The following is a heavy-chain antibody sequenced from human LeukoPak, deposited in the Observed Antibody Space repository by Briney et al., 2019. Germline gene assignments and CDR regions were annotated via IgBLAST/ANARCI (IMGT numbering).Heavy chain of an antibody. CDR3: ARGNAYYGDCFDY. J-gene: IGHJ4*02. Sequence: PGGSLRLSCAASGFTFSSYSMNWVRQAPGKGLEWVSSISSSSSYIYYADSVKGRFTISRDNAKNSLYLQMHSLRAEDTAVYYCARGNAYYGDCFDYWGQGTLVTVSS. D-gene: IGHD4-17*01. CDR1: GFTFSSYS. CDR2: ISSSSSYI. V-gene: IGHV3-21*01.